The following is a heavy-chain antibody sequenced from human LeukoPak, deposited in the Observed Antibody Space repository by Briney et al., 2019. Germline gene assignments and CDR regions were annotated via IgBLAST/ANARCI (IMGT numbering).Heavy chain of an antibody. CDR2: IYNDGST. CDR1: GFTVSSKY. Sequence: PGGSLRLSCAASGFTVSSKYMSWVRQAPGKGLEWVSVIYNDGSTSYADSVKGRFTVSRGNSKNTLYLQMNSLRVEDTAVYYCATVPPVAAIDCWGQGTLVTVSS. D-gene: IGHD2-2*01. CDR3: ATVPPVAAIDC. V-gene: IGHV3-53*01. J-gene: IGHJ4*02.